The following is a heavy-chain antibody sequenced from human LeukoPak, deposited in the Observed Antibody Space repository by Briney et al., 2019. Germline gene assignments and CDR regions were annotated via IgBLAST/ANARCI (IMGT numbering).Heavy chain of an antibody. D-gene: IGHD2-2*01. CDR3: GRHKFGSSSVSGMDV. CDR2: IYPGDSDT. J-gene: IGHJ6*02. Sequence: GESLQISCKGSGYSFTNYWIGWVRQMPGKGLEWMGIIYPGDSDTRYSPSFQGQVTISADKSISTAYLQWSSLKASDTAMYYRGRHKFGSSSVSGMDVWGQGATVTVS. CDR1: GYSFTNYW. V-gene: IGHV5-51*01.